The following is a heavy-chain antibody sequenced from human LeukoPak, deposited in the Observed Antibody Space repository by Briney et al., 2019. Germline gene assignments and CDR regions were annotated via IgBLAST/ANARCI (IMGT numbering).Heavy chain of an antibody. Sequence: PSETLSLTCTISGASISSYYWSWIRRPPGKGLEWIGYIYYSGSTNYNPSLKSRVTISVDTSKNQFSLNVSSVTAADTAVYYCAREEYYYDSSGDPHYYGMDVWGQGTTVTVSS. J-gene: IGHJ6*02. V-gene: IGHV4-59*13. D-gene: IGHD3-22*01. CDR2: IYYSGST. CDR3: AREEYYYDSSGDPHYYGMDV. CDR1: GASISSYY.